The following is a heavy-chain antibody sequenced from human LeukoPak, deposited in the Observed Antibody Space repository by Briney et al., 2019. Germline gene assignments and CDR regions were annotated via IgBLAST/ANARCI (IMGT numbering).Heavy chain of an antibody. CDR2: ISGSGGST. J-gene: IGHJ5*02. V-gene: IGHV3-23*01. CDR3: AKGMSWFDP. Sequence: GGSLRLSCAASGFTFNSYGMTWVRQAPGKGLEWVSSISGSGGSTYYADSVKGRFTVSRDNSENTVYLQMNGLRAEDTAVYYCAKGMSWFDPWGQGTLVTVSS. CDR1: GFTFNSYG.